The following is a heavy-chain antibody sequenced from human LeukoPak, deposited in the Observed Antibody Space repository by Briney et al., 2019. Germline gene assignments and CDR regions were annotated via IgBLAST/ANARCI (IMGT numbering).Heavy chain of an antibody. CDR1: GFTFSSYG. Sequence: GGSLRLSCAASGFTFSSYGMHWVRQAPGKGLEWVAVIWYDGSNKYYADSVKGRFTISRDNSKNTLYLQMNSLRVEDTAVYYCARDSRDTAMVGPDYWGQGTLVTVSS. D-gene: IGHD5-18*01. CDR2: IWYDGSNK. V-gene: IGHV3-33*01. J-gene: IGHJ4*02. CDR3: ARDSRDTAMVGPDY.